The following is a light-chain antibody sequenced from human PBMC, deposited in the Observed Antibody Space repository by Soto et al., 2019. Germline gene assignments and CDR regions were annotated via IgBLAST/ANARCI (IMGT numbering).Light chain of an antibody. CDR1: QSVSSSY. CDR3: QQYGSSPWA. CDR2: GAS. V-gene: IGKV3-20*01. Sequence: EIVLTQSPGTLSLSPGERATLSCRASQSVSSSYLAWYQQKPGLAPRLLIYGASSRATGIPARFSGSGSGTDFTLTISRLEPEDFAVYYCQQYGSSPWAFGQGTKVDIK. J-gene: IGKJ1*01.